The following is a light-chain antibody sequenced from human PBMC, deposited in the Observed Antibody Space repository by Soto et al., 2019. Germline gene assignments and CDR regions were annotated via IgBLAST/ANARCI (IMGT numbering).Light chain of an antibody. CDR2: EAS. CDR1: QRVSTF. Sequence: EIVLTQSPGTLSLSPGERATLSCRASQRVSTFLAWYQQRPGQAPRLLISEASNRATGIPARFSGSGSGTDFTLTISSLEPEDFAVYYCQQSHNWPRTFGQGTKVDIK. J-gene: IGKJ1*01. CDR3: QQSHNWPRT. V-gene: IGKV3-11*01.